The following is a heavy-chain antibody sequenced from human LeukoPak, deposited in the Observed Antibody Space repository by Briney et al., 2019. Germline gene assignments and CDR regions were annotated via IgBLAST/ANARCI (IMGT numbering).Heavy chain of an antibody. D-gene: IGHD6-13*01. Sequence: PGGSLRLSCATSGFTFDDYAMHWVRQAPGNGLEWVSGISWNSGIIGYADSVKGRFTISRDNARNSLYLQMNSLRPEDTALYYCAKGAYRSSWYRFDPWGQGTLVTVSS. J-gene: IGHJ5*02. CDR3: AKGAYRSSWYRFDP. V-gene: IGHV3-9*01. CDR2: ISWNSGII. CDR1: GFTFDDYA.